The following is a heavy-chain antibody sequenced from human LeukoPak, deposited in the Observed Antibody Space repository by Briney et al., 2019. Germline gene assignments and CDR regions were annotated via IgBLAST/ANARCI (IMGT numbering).Heavy chain of an antibody. J-gene: IGHJ5*02. V-gene: IGHV3-23*01. CDR2: ISGRGDGT. Sequence: PGGSLRLSCAASGFTFNTYTMNWVRQAPGKGLEWVSAISGRGDGTYYADFVKGRFTISRDNSKNTLFLQMNSLRVEDTATYYCAKGTERYREVSSFDPWGRGTLVAVSS. CDR1: GFTFNTYT. CDR3: AKGTERYREVSSFDP. D-gene: IGHD3-10*01.